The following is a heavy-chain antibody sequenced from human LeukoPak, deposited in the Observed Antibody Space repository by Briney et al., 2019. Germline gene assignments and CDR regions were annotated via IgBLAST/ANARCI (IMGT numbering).Heavy chain of an antibody. Sequence: PGGSLRLSCAASGFTFSSYAMSWVRHVPGKGLEWVSGINWNGGSTGYVDSVKGRFTISRDNAKNSLYLQMNSLRAEDTALYYCARDWFTRLGELSPDRAFDYWGQGTLVTVSS. CDR3: ARDWFTRLGELSPDRAFDY. J-gene: IGHJ4*02. CDR1: GFTFSSYA. D-gene: IGHD3-16*02. V-gene: IGHV3-20*04. CDR2: INWNGGST.